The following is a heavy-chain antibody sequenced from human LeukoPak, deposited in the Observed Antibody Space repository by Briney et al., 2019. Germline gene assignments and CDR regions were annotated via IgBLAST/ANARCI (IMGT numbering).Heavy chain of an antibody. CDR1: GFTFTDYA. J-gene: IGHJ4*02. CDR3: VRDLTYGARFDY. D-gene: IGHD3-9*01. Sequence: GASLRLSCVGSGFTFTDYAIHWLRQAPGKGMESVAFISSDGNVKFYVDSVKGRSTISRDNFRNTVSLEMTTLRPEDTAVYYCVRDLTYGARFDYWGQGTLVTVSS. V-gene: IGHV3-30*04. CDR2: ISSDGNVK.